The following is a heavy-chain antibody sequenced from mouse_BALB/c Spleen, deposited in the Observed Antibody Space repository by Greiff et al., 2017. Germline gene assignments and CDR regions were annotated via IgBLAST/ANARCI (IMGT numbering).Heavy chain of an antibody. J-gene: IGHJ3*01. CDR1: GFTFSDYY. CDR3: ARANWDEAY. Sequence: EVHLVESGGGLVKPGGSLKLSCAASGFTFSDYYMYWVRQTPEKRLEWVATISDGGSYTYYPDSVKGRFTISRDNAKNNLYLQMSSLKSEDTAMYYCARANWDEAYWGQGTLVTVSA. D-gene: IGHD4-1*02. CDR2: ISDGGSYT. V-gene: IGHV5-4*02.